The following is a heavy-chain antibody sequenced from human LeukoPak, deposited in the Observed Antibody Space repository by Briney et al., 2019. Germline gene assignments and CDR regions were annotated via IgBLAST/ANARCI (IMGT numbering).Heavy chain of an antibody. CDR1: GFTFSSSA. D-gene: IGHD3-10*01. CDR2: ISGSGSGGST. Sequence: GGSLRLSCAASGFTFSSSAMSWVRQAPGKGLEWVPSISGSGSGGSTYYADSVKGRFTISRDNSKNMLYLQMNNLRPEDTAVYYCARENGRGVISPYFDSWGQGTLVTVSS. J-gene: IGHJ4*02. CDR3: ARENGRGVISPYFDS. V-gene: IGHV3-23*01.